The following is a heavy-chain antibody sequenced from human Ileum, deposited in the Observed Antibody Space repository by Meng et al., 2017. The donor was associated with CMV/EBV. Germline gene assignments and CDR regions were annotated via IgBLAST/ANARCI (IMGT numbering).Heavy chain of an antibody. CDR1: GYTFISYW. J-gene: IGHJ4*02. CDR2: IYPGDSDT. D-gene: IGHD3-10*01. CDR3: ARTYGSGSYWYFDY. V-gene: IGHV5-51*01. Sequence: KGSGYTFISYWIGWVRQMPGKGLEWMGIIYPGDSDTTYSPSFQGQVTISADRFINTAYLQWSSLKASDTAIYYCARTYGSGSYWYFDYWGQGTLVTVSS.